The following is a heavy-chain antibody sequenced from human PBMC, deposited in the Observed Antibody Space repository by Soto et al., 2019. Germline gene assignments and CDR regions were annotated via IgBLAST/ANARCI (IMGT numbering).Heavy chain of an antibody. V-gene: IGHV3-23*01. D-gene: IGHD3-3*01. CDR1: GFSFGSYA. CDR2: ISGSDGKT. CDR3: ARWSYLDY. Sequence: GVSLRLSCAASGFSFGSYALSWVRQAPGKGLEWVSTISGSDGKTFYADSVKGRFSISRDTSQSTLYLQMNSLRADDTAMYYCARWSYLDYWGQGTRVIVSS. J-gene: IGHJ4*02.